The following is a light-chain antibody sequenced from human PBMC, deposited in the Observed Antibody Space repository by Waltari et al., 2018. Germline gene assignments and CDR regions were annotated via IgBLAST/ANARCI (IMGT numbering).Light chain of an antibody. CDR1: QSVTRA. CDR3: QHYLRLPVT. Sequence: EIVLTQSPGTLSLSPGESAPLSCRTSQSVTRALAWYQQKPGQAPRLLISGASNRATGIPDRFSGSGSGTDFSLTISSLEPEDFAVYYCQHYLRLPVTFGQGTKVEVK. CDR2: GAS. V-gene: IGKV3-20*01. J-gene: IGKJ1*01.